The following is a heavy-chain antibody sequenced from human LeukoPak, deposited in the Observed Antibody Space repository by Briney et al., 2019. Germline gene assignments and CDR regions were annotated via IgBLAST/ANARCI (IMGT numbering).Heavy chain of an antibody. J-gene: IGHJ4*02. Sequence: SETLSLTCAVYGESFSGHYWSWIRQPPGKGLEYVGEINHDGSIKYNPSLKSRVTITVDTSNNQFSLKLSSVTAADTAVYYCARGARMTVAGLYYWGQGTPVTVSS. CDR3: ARGARMTVAGLYY. CDR1: GESFSGHY. V-gene: IGHV4-34*01. CDR2: INHDGSI. D-gene: IGHD6-19*01.